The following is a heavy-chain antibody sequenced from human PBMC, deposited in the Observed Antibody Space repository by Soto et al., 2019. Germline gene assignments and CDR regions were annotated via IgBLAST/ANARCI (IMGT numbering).Heavy chain of an antibody. CDR1: GFICSSYD. J-gene: IGHJ3*02. Sequence: VSLRLSCAASGFICSSYDMSWVRQAPGKGLEWVSTILVGGSTHYEDSVKGRFTISRDGSKNTVYLQMNSLTAGDTAVYYCAKATATGGGAFDICGQGTMVTVSS. D-gene: IGHD2-8*02. CDR2: ILVGGST. CDR3: AKATATGGGAFDI. V-gene: IGHV3-23*01.